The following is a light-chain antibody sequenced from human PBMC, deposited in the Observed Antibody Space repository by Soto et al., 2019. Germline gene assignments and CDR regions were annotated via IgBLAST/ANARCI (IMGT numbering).Light chain of an antibody. CDR1: SSNIGAGYD. V-gene: IGLV1-40*01. CDR2: ANG. CDR3: QSYDSSLSGSV. Sequence: QAVVTQPPSVSGAPGQRVTISCTGSSSNIGAGYDVHWYQQLPRTAPKLLIYANGNRPSGVPDRFSGSKSGTSASLAITGLQAEDEADYYCQSYDSSLSGSVFGTGTKVTVL. J-gene: IGLJ1*01.